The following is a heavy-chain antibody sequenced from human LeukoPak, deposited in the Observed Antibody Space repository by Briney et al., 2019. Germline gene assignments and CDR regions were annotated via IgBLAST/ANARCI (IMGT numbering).Heavy chain of an antibody. Sequence: PGGSLRLSCAASGFTFSTYSMQWVRQAPGKGLEWVSSIISSSSYIYYADSVKGRFTISRDNAKNSLYLQMNSLRAEDTAVYYCARDPQYCSGGSCYSFDYWGQGTLVTVSS. CDR1: GFTFSTYS. J-gene: IGHJ4*02. CDR3: ARDPQYCSGGSCYSFDY. D-gene: IGHD2-15*01. CDR2: IISSSSYI. V-gene: IGHV3-21*01.